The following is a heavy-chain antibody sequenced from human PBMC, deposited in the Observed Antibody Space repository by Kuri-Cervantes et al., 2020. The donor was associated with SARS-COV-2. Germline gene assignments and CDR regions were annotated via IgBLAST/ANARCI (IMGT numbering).Heavy chain of an antibody. Sequence: ASVKVSCKASGYTFTSYGISWVRQAPGQGLEWMGWISAYNGNTNYAQKLQGRVTMTTDTSTSTAYMELRSLRSEDTAVYYCASNPYYDFWSGYDDHYYMDVWGKGTTVTVSS. CDR3: ASNPYYDFWSGYDDHYYMDV. CDR2: ISAYNGNT. V-gene: IGHV1-18*04. D-gene: IGHD3-3*01. CDR1: GYTFTSYG. J-gene: IGHJ6*03.